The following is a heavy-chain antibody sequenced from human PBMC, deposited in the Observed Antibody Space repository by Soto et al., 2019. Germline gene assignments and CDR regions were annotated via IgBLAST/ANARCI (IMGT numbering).Heavy chain of an antibody. CDR1: GFTFSSYS. CDR2: ISSSSSTI. Sequence: GGSLRLSCAASGFTFSSYSMNWVRQAPGKGLEWVSYISSSSSTIYYADSVKGRFTISRDNAKNSLYLQMNSLRAEDTAVYYCARAPHYCSGGSCLDYWGQGTLVTVSS. V-gene: IGHV3-48*04. J-gene: IGHJ4*02. D-gene: IGHD2-15*01. CDR3: ARAPHYCSGGSCLDY.